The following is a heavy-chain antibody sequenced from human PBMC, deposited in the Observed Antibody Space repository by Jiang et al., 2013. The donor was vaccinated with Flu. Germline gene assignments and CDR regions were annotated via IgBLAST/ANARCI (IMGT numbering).Heavy chain of an antibody. CDR1: GGSISSSSYY. D-gene: IGHD3-3*01. V-gene: IGHV4-39*01. J-gene: IGHJ6*02. Sequence: GSGLVKPSETLSLTCTVSGGSISSSSYYWGWIRQPPGKGLEWIGSIYYSGSTYYNPSLKSRVTISVDTSKNQFSLKLSSVTAADTAVYYCAFSREDYDFWSGWASYYYYGMDVWGQGTTVTGLL. CDR3: AFSREDYDFWSGWASYYYYGMDV. CDR2: IYYSGST.